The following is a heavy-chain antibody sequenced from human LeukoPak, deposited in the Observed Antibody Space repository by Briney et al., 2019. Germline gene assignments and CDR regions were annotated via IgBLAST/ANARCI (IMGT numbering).Heavy chain of an antibody. CDR1: GFIFSDHA. J-gene: IGHJ4*02. D-gene: IGHD7-27*01. Sequence: GGSLRLSCPASGFIFSDHAMNWVRQAPGKGLEWVSIISARDGRTYYADSVKGRFTISRDNSKNTLYLQLNSLRAEDTAVYYCAKTGGPWDWGQGTLVTVSS. CDR2: ISARDGRT. V-gene: IGHV3-23*01. CDR3: AKTGGPWD.